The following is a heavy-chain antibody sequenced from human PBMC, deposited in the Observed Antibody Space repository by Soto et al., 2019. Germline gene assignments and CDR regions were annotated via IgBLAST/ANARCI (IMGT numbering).Heavy chain of an antibody. CDR2: IYYSGST. Sequence: PSETLSLTCTVSGGSISSGDYYWSWIRQPPGKGLEWIGYIYYSGSTYYNPSLKSRVTISVDTSKNQFSLQLSSVTAADTAVYYCARALYSSFPRFYYYGMDVWGQGTTVT. D-gene: IGHD4-4*01. CDR3: ARALYSSFPRFYYYGMDV. CDR1: GGSISSGDYY. J-gene: IGHJ6*02. V-gene: IGHV4-30-4*01.